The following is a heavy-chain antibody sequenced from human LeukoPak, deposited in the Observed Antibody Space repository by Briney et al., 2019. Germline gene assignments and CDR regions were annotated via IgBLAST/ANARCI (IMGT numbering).Heavy chain of an antibody. CDR1: GFTFSSYW. V-gene: IGHV3-7*01. J-gene: IGHJ6*03. CDR3: ARDFEQWLGNYYYYYMDV. D-gene: IGHD6-19*01. CDR2: IKQDGSEK. Sequence: PGGSLRLSCAASGFTFSSYWMSWVRQAPGKGLEWVANIKQDGSEKHYVDSVKGRSTIPRDNAKNSLYLQMNSLRAEDTAVYYCARDFEQWLGNYYYYYMDVWGKGTTVTVSS.